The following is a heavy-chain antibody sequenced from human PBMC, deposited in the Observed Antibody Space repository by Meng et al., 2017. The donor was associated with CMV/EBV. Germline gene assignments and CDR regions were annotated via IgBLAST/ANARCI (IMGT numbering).Heavy chain of an antibody. J-gene: IGHJ4*02. D-gene: IGHD1-26*01. Sequence: LVAPGGGLVQRGESLRLSCEGSGFTVSCHWMHWARQVPGKGLVWVSHINSDGSRRNYADSVKGRFTIFKDNDKNTLYLEMNSLRAEDAGVYYCARGVAEFLGWEMGHWGQGTLVTVSS. CDR1: GFTVSCHW. CDR2: INSDGSRR. CDR3: ARGVAEFLGWEMGH. V-gene: IGHV3-74*01.